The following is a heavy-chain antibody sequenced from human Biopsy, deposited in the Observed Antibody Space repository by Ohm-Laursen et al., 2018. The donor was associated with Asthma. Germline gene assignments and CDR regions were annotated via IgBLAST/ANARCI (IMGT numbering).Heavy chain of an antibody. CDR3: AKDVFPGWELRRGPDY. Sequence: SLRLSCAASGFSFSNYGMHWVRQAPGKGLDWVAVISFDGSNKNYTDSVKGRFTISRDNSRNTLHLQMTSLRAEDTAVYYCAKDVFPGWELRRGPDYWGQGTLVTVSS. CDR2: ISFDGSNK. V-gene: IGHV3-30*18. CDR1: GFSFSNYG. J-gene: IGHJ4*02. D-gene: IGHD1-26*01.